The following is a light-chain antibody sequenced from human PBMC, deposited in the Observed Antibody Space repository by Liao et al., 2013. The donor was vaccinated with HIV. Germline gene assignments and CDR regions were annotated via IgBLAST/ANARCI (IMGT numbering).Light chain of an antibody. CDR1: NIGSKS. CDR3: QVWDSSSEDVV. J-gene: IGLJ2*01. V-gene: IGLV3-21*04. CDR2: YDD. Sequence: SYELTQPPSVSVAPGETARLTCGGNNIGSKSVHWYQQKPGQAPVLVIYYDDDRPSGIPERFSGSNSGNTATLTISRVEAGDEADYYCQVWDSSSEDVVFGGGTKLTVL.